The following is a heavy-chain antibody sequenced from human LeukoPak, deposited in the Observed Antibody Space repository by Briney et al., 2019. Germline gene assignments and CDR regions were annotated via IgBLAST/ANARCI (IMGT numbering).Heavy chain of an antibody. CDR2: INHSGST. V-gene: IGHV4-34*01. Sequence: SETLSLTCAVYGGSFSGYYWSWIRQPPGKGLEWIGEINHSGSTNYNPSLKSRVTISVDTSKNQFSLKLSSVTAADTAVYYCARDGGVAKDVGFDYWGQGTLVTVSS. CDR3: ARDGGVAKDVGFDY. CDR1: GGSFSGYY. J-gene: IGHJ4*02. D-gene: IGHD2-15*01.